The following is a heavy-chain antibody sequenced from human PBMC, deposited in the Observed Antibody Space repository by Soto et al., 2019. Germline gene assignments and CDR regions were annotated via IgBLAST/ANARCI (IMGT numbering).Heavy chain of an antibody. J-gene: IGHJ6*02. Sequence: GESLKISCKGSGYSFTSYWISWVRQMPGKGLEWMGRIDPSDSYTNYSPSFQGHVTISADKSISTAYLQWSSLKASDTAMYYCARHCGSSPPYYYYCMDVWGQGTSVT. D-gene: IGHD6-6*01. CDR2: IDPSDSYT. CDR3: ARHCGSSPPYYYYCMDV. V-gene: IGHV5-10-1*01. CDR1: GYSFTSYW.